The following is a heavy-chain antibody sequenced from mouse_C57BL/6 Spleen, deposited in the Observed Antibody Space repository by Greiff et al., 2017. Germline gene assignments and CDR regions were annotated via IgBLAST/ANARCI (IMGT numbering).Heavy chain of an antibody. CDR3: ARGPPLRGYFDY. V-gene: IGHV1-61*01. CDR2: IYPSDSET. Sequence: QVQLQQPGAELVRPGSSVKLSCKASGYTFTSYWMDWVKQRPGQGLEWIGNIYPSDSETHYNQKFKDKATLTVDKSSSTAYMQLSSLTSEDSAVYYWARGPPLRGYFDYWGQGTTLTVSS. CDR1: GYTFTSYW. J-gene: IGHJ2*01. D-gene: IGHD1-1*01.